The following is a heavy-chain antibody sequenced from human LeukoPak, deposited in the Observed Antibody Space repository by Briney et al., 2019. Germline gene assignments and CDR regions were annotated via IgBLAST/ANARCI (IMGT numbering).Heavy chain of an antibody. CDR3: ARRGIGGYDFDY. D-gene: IGHD5-12*01. Sequence: GGSLRLSCAASGFTFSSYFMNWVRQAPGKGLEWVSSISSSSSYIYYADSVKGRFTISRDNAKNSLYLQMNSLRAEDTAVYYCARRGIGGYDFDYWGQGTLVTVSS. CDR2: ISSSSSYI. CDR1: GFTFSSYF. V-gene: IGHV3-21*01. J-gene: IGHJ4*02.